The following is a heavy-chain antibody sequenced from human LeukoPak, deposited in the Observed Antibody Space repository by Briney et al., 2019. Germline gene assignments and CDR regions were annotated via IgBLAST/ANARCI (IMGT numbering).Heavy chain of an antibody. Sequence: SQTLSLTCTVSGGSISSGSYYWSWIRQPPGKGLEWIGYIYHSGSTYYNPSLKSRVTISVDRSKNQFSLKLSSVTAADTAVYYCARDIVVPAAGWFDPWGQGTLVTVSS. J-gene: IGHJ5*02. D-gene: IGHD2-2*01. CDR1: GGSISSGSYY. CDR2: IYHSGST. V-gene: IGHV4-30-2*01. CDR3: ARDIVVPAAGWFDP.